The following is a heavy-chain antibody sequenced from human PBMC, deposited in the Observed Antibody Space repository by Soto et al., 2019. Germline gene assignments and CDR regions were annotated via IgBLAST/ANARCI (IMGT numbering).Heavy chain of an antibody. V-gene: IGHV3-11*01. CDR1: GFTFRDYY. CDR3: ARDRMGYSSSQDY. CDR2: ISTTGSTI. J-gene: IGHJ4*02. Sequence: GGSLRLSCAASGFTFRDYYMSWIRQAPGKGLEWVSYISTTGSTIYYADSVKGRFTISRDNTKNSLYLQLNSLRAEDTAVYYCARDRMGYSSSQDYWGQGTLVTVSS. D-gene: IGHD6-13*01.